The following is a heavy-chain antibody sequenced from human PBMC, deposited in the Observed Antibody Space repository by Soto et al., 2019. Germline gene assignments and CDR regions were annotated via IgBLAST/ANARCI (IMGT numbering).Heavy chain of an antibody. CDR3: ARGTIGARTRKNDWFDP. V-gene: IGHV1-8*01. CDR2: MNPNSGNT. CDR1: GYTFTSYD. D-gene: IGHD6-6*01. Sequence: GASVKVSCKASGYTFTSYDINWVRQATGQGLEWMGWMNPNSGNTGYAQKFQGRVTMTRNTSISTAYMELSSLRSEDTAVYYCARGTIGARTRKNDWFDPWAQGNLVTV. J-gene: IGHJ5*02.